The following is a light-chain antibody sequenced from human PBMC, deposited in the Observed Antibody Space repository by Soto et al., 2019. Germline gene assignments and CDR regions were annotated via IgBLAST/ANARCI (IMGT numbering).Light chain of an antibody. CDR2: GAS. CDR1: QTLYNN. V-gene: IGKV3-15*01. CDR3: QQYSDWPLT. J-gene: IGKJ4*01. Sequence: EIVMTQSPATLSVSPGERATLSCRASQTLYNNLAWYQQKLGQAPRLLIYGASASATDIPARFSGSGSGTEFTLTIRGLLYEDFAIYYCQQYSDWPLTFGGGTKVEIK.